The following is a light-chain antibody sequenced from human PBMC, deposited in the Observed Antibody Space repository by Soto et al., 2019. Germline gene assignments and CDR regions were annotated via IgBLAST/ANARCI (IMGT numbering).Light chain of an antibody. CDR2: DVS. V-gene: IGLV2-14*01. CDR3: SSYTTSNPLGV. J-gene: IGLJ3*02. CDR1: SSDVGGYAY. Sequence: QSALTQPAFVSGSPGQSITISCTGTSSDVGGYAYVSWYQQHPGKAPKLMIYDVSNRPSGVSNRFSGSKSGNTASLTISGLQSEDEADYYCSSYTTSNPLGVFGGGTKLTVL.